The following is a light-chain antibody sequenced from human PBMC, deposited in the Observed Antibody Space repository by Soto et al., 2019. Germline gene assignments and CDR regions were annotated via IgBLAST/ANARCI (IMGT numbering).Light chain of an antibody. J-gene: IGKJ1*01. V-gene: IGKV3-20*01. CDR3: QQYGSSSWT. Sequence: EIVLTQSPGTLSLSPGERATLSCRASQSVSSSYLAWYQQKPGQAPRLLIYGTSSSATAIPDRFSGSGSGTDFTLTISRLEPEEFAVYYCQQYGSSSWTFGQGTKV. CDR1: QSVSSSY. CDR2: GTS.